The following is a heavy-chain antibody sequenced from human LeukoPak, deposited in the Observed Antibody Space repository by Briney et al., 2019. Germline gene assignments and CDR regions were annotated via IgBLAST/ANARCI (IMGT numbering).Heavy chain of an antibody. CDR1: GGSISSYY. CDR3: ARDYIVVVPAAISGVLDYYYYYYMDV. D-gene: IGHD2-2*01. J-gene: IGHJ6*03. V-gene: IGHV4-59*12. Sequence: SETLSLTCTVSGGSISSYYWSWIRQPPGKGLEWIGYIYYSGSTNYNPSLKSRVTISVDTSKNQFSLKLSSVTAADTAVYYCARDYIVVVPAAISGVLDYYYYYYMDVLGKGTTVTVSS. CDR2: IYYSGST.